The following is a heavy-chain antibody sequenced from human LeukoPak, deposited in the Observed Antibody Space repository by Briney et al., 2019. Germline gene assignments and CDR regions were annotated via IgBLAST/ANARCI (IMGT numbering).Heavy chain of an antibody. Sequence: SETLSLTCTVSGGSISSSSYYWGWIRQPPGKGLEWIGSIYYTGRTYNNPSLRSRITISVDTSKNQFSLKLSSVTAADTAVYYCARYSGSSPHPDSGVVYYYMDVWGKGTTVTVSS. CDR1: GGSISSSSYY. V-gene: IGHV4-39*07. D-gene: IGHD1-26*01. CDR3: ARYSGSSPHPDSGVVYYYMDV. CDR2: IYYTGRT. J-gene: IGHJ6*03.